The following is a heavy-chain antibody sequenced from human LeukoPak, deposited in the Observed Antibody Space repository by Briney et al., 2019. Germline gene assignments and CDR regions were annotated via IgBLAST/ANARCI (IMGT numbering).Heavy chain of an antibody. CDR2: IYYSGST. V-gene: IGHV4-59*01. CDR3: ARGSWYFDL. Sequence: KASETLSLTCTVSGGSISSYYRSWIRQPPGKGLEWIGYIYYSGSTNYNPSLKSRVTISVDTSKSLFSLKLSSVTAADTAAYYCARGSWYFDLWGRGTLATISS. J-gene: IGHJ2*01. CDR1: GGSISSYY.